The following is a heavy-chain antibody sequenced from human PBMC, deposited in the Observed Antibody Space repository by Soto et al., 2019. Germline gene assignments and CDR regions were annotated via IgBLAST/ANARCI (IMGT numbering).Heavy chain of an antibody. J-gene: IGHJ6*02. CDR1: GGSNSSHA. CDR3: ARDGAARQYYNYGMDV. Sequence: KGSCKASGGSNSSHAISWVRQDTGQGLEWMGWIIPIFSTAKYAQKFQGRVTITADESTSTAYMEVSSLSSEDTAVNYCARDGAARQYYNYGMDVWGQGTTVTV. V-gene: IGHV1-69*01. D-gene: IGHD6-6*01. CDR2: IIPIFSTA.